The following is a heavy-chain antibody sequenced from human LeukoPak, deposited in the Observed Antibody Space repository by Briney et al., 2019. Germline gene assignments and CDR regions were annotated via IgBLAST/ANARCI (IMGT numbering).Heavy chain of an antibody. CDR3: ARIGYSGSYFDY. J-gene: IGHJ4*02. CDR1: GGSISSYY. D-gene: IGHD1-26*01. CDR2: IHYSGST. Sequence: SETLSLTCTVSGGSISSYYWSWIRQPPGKGLEWIGYIHYSGSTNYNPSLKSRVTISVDTSKNQFSLKLSSVTAADTAVYYCARIGYSGSYFDYWGQGTLVSVSS. V-gene: IGHV4-59*08.